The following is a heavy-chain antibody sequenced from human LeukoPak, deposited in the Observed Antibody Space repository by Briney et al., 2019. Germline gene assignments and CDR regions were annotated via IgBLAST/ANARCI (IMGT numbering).Heavy chain of an antibody. Sequence: SETLSLTCTVSGGSISSYYWSWVRQPPGKGGEWIGDIYYSGSTNDNPSLTSRVDISVEKTKNQLSLMRSSVTAADTAVYYCASSSRGYCSGGSCYRYYMDVWGKGTTVTVSS. CDR3: ASSSRGYCSGGSCYRYYMDV. V-gene: IGHV4-59*01. CDR2: IYYSGST. D-gene: IGHD2-15*01. J-gene: IGHJ6*03. CDR1: GGSISSYY.